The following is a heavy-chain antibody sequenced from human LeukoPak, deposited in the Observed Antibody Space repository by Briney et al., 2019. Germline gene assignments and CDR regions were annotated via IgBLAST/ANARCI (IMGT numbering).Heavy chain of an antibody. Sequence: SVKVSCKASGGTFSSYAISWARQAPGQGLEWMGGIIPKFDTANYAQKFQGRVTITADGSTYTVYMELSSLRSEDTAVYFCAATPGFCTTDICYKGRYFDFWGQGTLVTVSS. CDR2: IIPKFDTA. J-gene: IGHJ4*02. CDR1: GGTFSSYA. D-gene: IGHD2-8*01. CDR3: AATPGFCTTDICYKGRYFDF. V-gene: IGHV1-69*13.